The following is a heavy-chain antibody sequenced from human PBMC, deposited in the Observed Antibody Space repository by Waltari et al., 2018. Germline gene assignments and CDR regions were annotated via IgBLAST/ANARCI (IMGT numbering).Heavy chain of an antibody. V-gene: IGHV3-21*01. CDR2: ISSSSSYI. J-gene: IGHJ4*02. D-gene: IGHD6-19*01. CDR3: AREQWPRDFFIDY. CDR1: GFTFSSYR. Sequence: EVQLVESGGGLVKPGGSLRLSCAASGFTFSSYRMNWVRQAPGKGLEWVSSISSSSSYIYYADSVKGRFTISRDNAKNSLYLQMNSLRAEDTAVYYCAREQWPRDFFIDYWGQGTLVTVSS.